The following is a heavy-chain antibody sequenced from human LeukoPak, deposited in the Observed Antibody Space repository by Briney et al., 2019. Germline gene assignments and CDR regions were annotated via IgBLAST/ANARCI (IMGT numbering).Heavy chain of an antibody. CDR2: ITTRGTYK. V-gene: IGHV3-21*01. D-gene: IGHD2-21*01. CDR1: GFTFTSSG. J-gene: IGHJ4*02. CDR3: ASDHSGTYLDY. Sequence: PGGSLRLSCAASGFTFTSSGMNWVRQAPGRGLDWVASITTRGTYKYYAHSLKGRITIPRDNAKKSLYLQMHSLRAEDTAVYYCASDHSGTYLDYWGQGTMVTVSS.